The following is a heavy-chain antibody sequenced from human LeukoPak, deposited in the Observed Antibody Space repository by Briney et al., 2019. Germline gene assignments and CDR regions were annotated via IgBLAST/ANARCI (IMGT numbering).Heavy chain of an antibody. Sequence: SETLSLTCTVSGVSIRSYYWSWIRQPSGKGLEWIGDIYHIGSTNSNPSLKGRVTISIDTSNNQFSLRLRSVTAADTAVYYCARHVGSSPVFDYWGQGALVAVSS. J-gene: IGHJ4*02. D-gene: IGHD6-13*01. CDR3: ARHVGSSPVFDY. CDR2: IYHIGST. V-gene: IGHV4-59*08. CDR1: GVSIRSYY.